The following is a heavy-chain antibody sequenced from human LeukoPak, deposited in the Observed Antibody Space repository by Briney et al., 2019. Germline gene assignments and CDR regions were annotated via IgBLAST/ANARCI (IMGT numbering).Heavy chain of an antibody. Sequence: ASVKVSCKTSGYTFSNHGISWVRQAPGQGLEWMGWISGYNGNTNYVQKFRGRVTMTTDTSTSTAYMELRSLSSDDTALYYCARDLSLGRQDDVEPFDYWGQGTLVTVSS. CDR1: GYTFSNHG. CDR2: ISGYNGNT. D-gene: IGHD1-1*01. V-gene: IGHV1-18*01. J-gene: IGHJ4*02. CDR3: ARDLSLGRQDDVEPFDY.